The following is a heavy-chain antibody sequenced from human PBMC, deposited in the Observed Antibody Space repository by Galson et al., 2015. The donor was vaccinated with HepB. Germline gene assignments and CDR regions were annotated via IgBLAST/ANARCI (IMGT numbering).Heavy chain of an antibody. CDR3: ARNREVVRGVWDNYYYYGMDV. CDR2: IKQDGSEK. CDR1: GFTFSSYW. J-gene: IGHJ6*02. Sequence: SLRLSCAASGFTFSSYWMSWVRQAPGKGLEWVANIKQDGSEKYYVDSVKGRFNISRDNAKNSLYLQMNSLRAEDTAVYYCARNREVVRGVWDNYYYYGMDVWGQGTTVTVSS. D-gene: IGHD3-10*01. V-gene: IGHV3-7*03.